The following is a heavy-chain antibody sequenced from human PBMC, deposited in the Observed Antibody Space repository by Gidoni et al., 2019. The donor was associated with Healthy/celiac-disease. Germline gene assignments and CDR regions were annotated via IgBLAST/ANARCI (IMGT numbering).Heavy chain of an antibody. J-gene: IGHJ3*02. V-gene: IGHV4-30-2*01. D-gene: IGHD4-17*01. Sequence: QLQLQASGSGLVKPSQTLSLTCTVSGGSISSGGYPWSWIRQPPGKGLEWIGYIYHSGSTYYNPSLKSRVTISVDRSKNQFSLKLSSVTAADTAVYYCARSPDDYGDYPDAFDIWGQGTMVTVSS. CDR3: ARSPDDYGDYPDAFDI. CDR2: IYHSGST. CDR1: GGSISSGGYP.